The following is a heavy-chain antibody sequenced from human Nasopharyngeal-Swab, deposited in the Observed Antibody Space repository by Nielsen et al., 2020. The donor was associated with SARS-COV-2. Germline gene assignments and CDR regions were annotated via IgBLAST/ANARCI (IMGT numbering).Heavy chain of an antibody. Sequence: GGSLRLSCKGSGYSFTSYWIGWVRQMPGKGLEWMGIIYPDDSDTRYSPSFEGQVTISADKSISTAYLQWSSLKASDTAMYYCARQRQYCSGGSCYSKWFDPWGQGTLVTVSS. J-gene: IGHJ5*02. CDR2: IYPDDSDT. V-gene: IGHV5-51*01. D-gene: IGHD2-15*01. CDR3: ARQRQYCSGGSCYSKWFDP. CDR1: GYSFTSYW.